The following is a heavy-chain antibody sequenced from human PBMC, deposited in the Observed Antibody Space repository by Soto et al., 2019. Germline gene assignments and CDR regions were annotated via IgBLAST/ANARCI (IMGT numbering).Heavy chain of an antibody. D-gene: IGHD1-1*01. V-gene: IGHV3-74*01. CDR3: TRGPRSTSTGTAPF. Sequence: PGGSLRLSCAASGSTFSMYWMHWVRQVPGKGPEWVSRINDDGISTNYADSVKGRFTISRDNAKNTLYLQMNALRVEDTAVYYCTRGPRSTSTGTAPFWGQGTLVTVYS. CDR1: GSTFSMYW. J-gene: IGHJ4*02. CDR2: INDDGIST.